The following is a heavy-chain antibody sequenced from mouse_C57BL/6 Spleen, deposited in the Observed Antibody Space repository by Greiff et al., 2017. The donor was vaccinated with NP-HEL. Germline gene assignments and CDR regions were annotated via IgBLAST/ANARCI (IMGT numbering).Heavy chain of an antibody. Sequence: QVQLQQPGAELVMPGASVKLSCKASGYTFTSYWMHWVKQRPGQGLEWIGEIDPSDSYTNYNQKFKGKSTLTVDKSSSTAYMQLSSLTSEDSAVYYCARWYYYSNYSFAYWGQGTLVTVSA. D-gene: IGHD2-5*01. CDR2: IDPSDSYT. J-gene: IGHJ3*01. CDR1: GYTFTSYW. V-gene: IGHV1-69*01. CDR3: ARWYYYSNYSFAY.